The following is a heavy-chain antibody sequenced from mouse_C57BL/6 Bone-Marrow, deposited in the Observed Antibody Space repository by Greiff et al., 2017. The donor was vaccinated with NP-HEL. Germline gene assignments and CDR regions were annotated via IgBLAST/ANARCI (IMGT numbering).Heavy chain of an antibody. Sequence: VQLQQPGAELVKPGASVKVSCKASGYTFTSYWMHWVKQRPGQGLEWIGRIHPSDSDTNYNQKFKGKATLTVDKSSSTAYMQLSSLTSEDSAVYYWAIGGYRYYGSSPPWYFDVWGTGTTVTVSS. CDR1: GYTFTSYW. CDR2: IHPSDSDT. J-gene: IGHJ1*03. CDR3: AIGGYRYYGSSPPWYFDV. V-gene: IGHV1-74*01. D-gene: IGHD1-1*01.